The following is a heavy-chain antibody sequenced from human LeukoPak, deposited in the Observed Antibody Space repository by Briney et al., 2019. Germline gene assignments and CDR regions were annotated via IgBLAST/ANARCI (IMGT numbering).Heavy chain of an antibody. J-gene: IGHJ4*02. V-gene: IGHV1-2*02. CDR1: GYTLATYF. Sequence: GASVKVSCKTSGYTLATYFMHWVRQAPGQGLEWMGYIKPNSGVTNYAQKFRGRVTMTWDTSISTAYIELSGLTSDDTAIYYCARPTYCGSNCYFNFDYWGQGTLVTVSS. D-gene: IGHD2-21*02. CDR2: IKPNSGVT. CDR3: ARPTYCGSNCYFNFDY.